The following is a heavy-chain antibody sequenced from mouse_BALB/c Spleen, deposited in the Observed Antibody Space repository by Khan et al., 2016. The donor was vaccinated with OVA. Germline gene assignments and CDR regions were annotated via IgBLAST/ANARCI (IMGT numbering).Heavy chain of an antibody. J-gene: IGHJ4*01. V-gene: IGHV3-2*02. Sequence: EVQLQESGPGLVKPSQSLSLTCTATGYSITSDYAWNLIRQFPGNKLEWIGYISYSGSTSYNPSFKSRISITRETSKNQFFLQLNSVTTEDTATYYCARKSNYGYAVDYWGQGTSVTVSS. CDR2: ISYSGST. CDR1: GYSITSDYA. D-gene: IGHD2-5*01. CDR3: ARKSNYGYAVDY.